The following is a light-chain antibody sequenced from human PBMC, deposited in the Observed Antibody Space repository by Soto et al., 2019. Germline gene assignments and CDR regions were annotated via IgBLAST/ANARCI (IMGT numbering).Light chain of an antibody. Sequence: DIVMTPSPDSLPVSLGERATINCKSSQSVLYSSNNQNYLAWYQQKPGQPPKLLIYWASTRESGVPDRFSGSGSGTDFTLTISSLQAEDVAVYYCQQYYTTPLTFAGGTKVEIK. CDR1: QSVLYSSNNQNY. CDR3: QQYYTTPLT. CDR2: WAS. J-gene: IGKJ4*01. V-gene: IGKV4-1*01.